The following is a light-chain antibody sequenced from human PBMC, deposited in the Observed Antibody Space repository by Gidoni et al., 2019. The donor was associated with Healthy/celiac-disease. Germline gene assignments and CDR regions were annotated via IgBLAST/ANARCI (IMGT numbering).Light chain of an antibody. CDR2: GAS. J-gene: IGKJ1*01. Sequence: EIVLTQSPGTLSLSPGERATLSCRASQSVSSSYLAWYQQKPGQAPRLLIYGASSRATGIPDRFSGSGSGTDFTLTISRLEPEDFAVYYCQQYGSSPRGEWTFXXXTKVEIK. V-gene: IGKV3-20*01. CDR3: QQYGSSPRGEWT. CDR1: QSVSSSY.